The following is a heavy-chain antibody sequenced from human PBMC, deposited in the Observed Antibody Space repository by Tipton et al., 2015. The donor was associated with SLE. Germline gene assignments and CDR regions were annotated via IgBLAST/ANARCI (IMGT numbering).Heavy chain of an antibody. Sequence: QSGAEVKKPGASVKVSCKASGYTFTGYYMHWVRQAPGQGLEWMGRINPNSGGTHYAQKFQGRVTMTRDTSISTAYMELSRLRSDDPAVYYGARDTDVTGDSKGYDYYYGMDVWGLGTTVTVAS. J-gene: IGHJ6*02. V-gene: IGHV1-2*06. CDR3: ARDTDVTGDSKGYDYYYGMDV. D-gene: IGHD7-27*01. CDR1: GYTFTGYY. CDR2: INPNSGGT.